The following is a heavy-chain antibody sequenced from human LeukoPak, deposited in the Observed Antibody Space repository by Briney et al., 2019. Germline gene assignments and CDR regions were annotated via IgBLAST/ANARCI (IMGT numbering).Heavy chain of an antibody. J-gene: IGHJ4*02. CDR1: GFTFSSYW. V-gene: IGHV3-7*03. Sequence: GGSLRLSCAASGFTFSSYWMSWVRQAPGKGLEWVANIKQDGSEEYYVDSVKGRFTISRDNAKNSLYLQMNSLRAEDTAVYYCASKGCTGGNCKHYFDYWGQGTLVTVAS. D-gene: IGHD2-8*02. CDR3: ASKGCTGGNCKHYFDY. CDR2: IKQDGSEE.